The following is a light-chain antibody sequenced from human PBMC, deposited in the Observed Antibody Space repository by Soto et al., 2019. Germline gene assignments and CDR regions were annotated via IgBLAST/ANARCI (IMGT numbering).Light chain of an antibody. Sequence: EIVLTQSPATLSFSPGERATLSCRASQSISSYLAWYQHKPGQAPRLLIYDASNKATDIPAKFSGSGSGTDFILTLSSLEPEDFAVYYCQQRFNWPPTFGQGTKVEIK. CDR3: QQRFNWPPT. J-gene: IGKJ1*01. V-gene: IGKV3-11*01. CDR2: DAS. CDR1: QSISSY.